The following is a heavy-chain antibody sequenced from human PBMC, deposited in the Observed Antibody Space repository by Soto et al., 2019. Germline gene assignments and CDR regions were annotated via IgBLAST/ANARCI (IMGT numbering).Heavy chain of an antibody. CDR3: ARGTRSYSSGWSSPNYFDY. Sequence: ASVKVSCKASGYTFTSYYMHWVRQAPGQGLEWMGVIEPSGGSRSYTQKFQGRVTMTRDTSTSTVYMELSSLRSEDTAVYYCARGTRSYSSGWSSPNYFDYWGQGTLVTVSS. J-gene: IGHJ4*02. D-gene: IGHD6-19*01. CDR1: GYTFTSYY. V-gene: IGHV1-46*01. CDR2: IEPSGGSR.